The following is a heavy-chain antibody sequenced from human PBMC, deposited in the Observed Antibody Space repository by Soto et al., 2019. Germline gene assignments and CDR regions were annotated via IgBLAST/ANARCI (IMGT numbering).Heavy chain of an antibody. D-gene: IGHD3-3*01. CDR3: ARKVWSESDYFDF. Sequence: PSETLSLTCTVSGGSFTSYYWSWIRQPPGKGLEWIGYIYQSGSANFNPSLKSRVTISVDTSKNQFSLKLNSVTAADTAVYYCARKVWSESDYFDFWGQGILVTVSS. CDR1: GGSFTSYY. V-gene: IGHV4-59*08. J-gene: IGHJ4*02. CDR2: IYQSGSA.